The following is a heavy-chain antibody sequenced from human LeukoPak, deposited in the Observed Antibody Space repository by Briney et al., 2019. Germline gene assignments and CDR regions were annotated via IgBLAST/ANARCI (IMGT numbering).Heavy chain of an antibody. CDR3: ARDLGSGFIFARPNWFDP. CDR2: MNPNSGNT. V-gene: IGHV1-8*02. Sequence: ASVKVSCMASGYTFTSYDINWVRQATGQGLEWMGWMNPNSGNTGYAQKFQGRVTMTRNTSISTAYMELSSLRSEDTAVYYCARDLGSGFIFARPNWFDPWGQGTLVTVSS. CDR1: GYTFTSYD. J-gene: IGHJ5*02. D-gene: IGHD6-19*01.